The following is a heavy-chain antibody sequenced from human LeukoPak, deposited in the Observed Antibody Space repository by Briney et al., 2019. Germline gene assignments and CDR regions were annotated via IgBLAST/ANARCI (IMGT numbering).Heavy chain of an antibody. V-gene: IGHV4-30-2*01. CDR1: GGSISSGGYS. CDR2: IYHSGST. Sequence: SQTLSLTCAVSGGSISSGGYSWSWIRQPPGKGLEWIGYIYHSGSTYYNPSLKSRVTISVDRSKNQFSLKLSSVTAADTAVYYCARGLGSSSWYSHYYYGMDVWGQGTTVTVSS. CDR3: ARGLGSSSWYSHYYYGMDV. J-gene: IGHJ6*02. D-gene: IGHD6-13*01.